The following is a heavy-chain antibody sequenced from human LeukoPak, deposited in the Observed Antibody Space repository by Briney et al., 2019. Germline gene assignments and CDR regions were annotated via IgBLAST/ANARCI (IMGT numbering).Heavy chain of an antibody. D-gene: IGHD5-12*01. CDR2: ISYDGNNE. Sequence: GGSLRLSCAASGFSFSTYVFHWVRQAPGKGLEWVASISYDGNNEYYADSVKGRFTISRDNSKNTLYMQMNSLRPEDTAVYYCAREFWDTVAIAIFDYWGQGALVTVSS. V-gene: IGHV3-30-3*01. J-gene: IGHJ4*02. CDR1: GFSFSTYV. CDR3: AREFWDTVAIAIFDY.